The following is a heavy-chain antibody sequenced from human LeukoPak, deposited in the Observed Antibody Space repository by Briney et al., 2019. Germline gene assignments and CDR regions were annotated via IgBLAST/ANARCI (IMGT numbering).Heavy chain of an antibody. V-gene: IGHV4-34*01. CDR3: ARDGSGWYFDY. CDR2: INHSGST. Sequence: SETLSLTCAVYGGSFSGYYWSWIRQPPGKGLEWIGEINHSGSTNYNPSLKSRVTISVDTSKNQFSLKLSSVTAADTAVYYCARDGSGWYFDYWGQGTLVTVSS. D-gene: IGHD6-19*01. CDR1: GGSFSGYY. J-gene: IGHJ4*02.